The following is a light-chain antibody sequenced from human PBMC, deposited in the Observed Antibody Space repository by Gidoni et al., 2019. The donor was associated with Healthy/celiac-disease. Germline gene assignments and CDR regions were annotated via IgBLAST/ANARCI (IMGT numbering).Light chain of an antibody. V-gene: IGKV3-20*01. Sequence: EIVLTQSPGTLSLSPGERATLSCRASQSVSSSYLAWYQQKPGQAPRLLIYGASSRATGIPDRFSGSGSGTDFTLTISRLEPEDFAVYYCQQYGTFXGGTKVEI. J-gene: IGKJ4*02. CDR2: GAS. CDR3: QQYGT. CDR1: QSVSSSY.